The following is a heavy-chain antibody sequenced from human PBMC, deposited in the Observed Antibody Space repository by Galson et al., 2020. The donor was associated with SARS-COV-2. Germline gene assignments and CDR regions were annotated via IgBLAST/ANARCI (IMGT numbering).Heavy chain of an antibody. V-gene: IGHV3-30*18. CDR2: ISYDGSHK. CDR1: GFTLNNYG. D-gene: IGHD2-21*01. Sequence: LQISCAASGFTLNNYGIHWVRQATGKGLECVAVISYDGSHKFYGDSVKGRFTISRDKSKNTLYLQMNSLRAEDAAVYYCAKDRGVVALTDELDYWGQGTLVTVSS. J-gene: IGHJ4*02. CDR3: AKDRGVVALTDELDY.